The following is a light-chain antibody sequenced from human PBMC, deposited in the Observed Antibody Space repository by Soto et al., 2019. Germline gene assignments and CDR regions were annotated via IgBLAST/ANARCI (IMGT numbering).Light chain of an antibody. V-gene: IGLV4-69*01. CDR2: LNSDGSH. CDR1: SGHSSYA. Sequence: QPVLTQLPSASASLGASVKLTCTLSSGHSSYAIAWHQQQPEKGPRYLMKLNSDGSHSKGDGIPDRFSGSSSGAERYLTISSLQSEDEADYYCQTWGTGMGVFGGGTKLTVL. CDR3: QTWGTGMGV. J-gene: IGLJ3*02.